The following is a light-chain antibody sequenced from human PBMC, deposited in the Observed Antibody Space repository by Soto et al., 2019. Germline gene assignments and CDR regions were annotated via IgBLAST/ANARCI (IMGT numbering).Light chain of an antibody. CDR1: SSDVGGYNY. J-gene: IGLJ2*01. V-gene: IGLV2-8*01. CDR3: SSYARNNILL. Sequence: QSVLTQPPSASGSPGQSVTISCTGTSSDVGGYNYVSWYQQHPGKAPKLIIYEVSKRPSGVPDRFSGSKSGNTASLTVSGLQAEDEADYYCSSYARNNILLFGGGTQLTVL. CDR2: EVS.